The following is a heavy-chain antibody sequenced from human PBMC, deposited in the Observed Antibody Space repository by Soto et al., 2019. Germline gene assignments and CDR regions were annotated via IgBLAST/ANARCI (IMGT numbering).Heavy chain of an antibody. CDR1: GDSVTSINYY. Sequence: SDTLSLTCTVSGDSVTSINYYWSWIRQSPGKSLEWIGFINYNENTNYNPSLKSRVTISVDTSKNQFSLTLSSVTAADTAVYYCARQALLVMGYYYCVMAVWGQGTTVTAYS. V-gene: IGHV4-61*01. D-gene: IGHD3-22*01. J-gene: IGHJ6*02. CDR2: INYNENT. CDR3: ARQALLVMGYYYCVMAV.